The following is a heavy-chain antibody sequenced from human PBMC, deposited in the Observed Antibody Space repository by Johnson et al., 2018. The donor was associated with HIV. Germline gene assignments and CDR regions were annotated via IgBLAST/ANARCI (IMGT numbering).Heavy chain of an antibody. CDR3: AKDLSIAARPAAFDI. V-gene: IGHV3-33*03. CDR1: GFTFSSYG. D-gene: IGHD6-6*01. J-gene: IGHJ3*02. CDR2: IWYDGSNK. Sequence: QVQLVESGGGVVQPGRSLRLSCAASGFTFSSYGMHWVRQAPGKGLEWVAVIWYDGSNKYYADSVKGRFTISRDKSKNTLYLQMNSLRAEDTAVYYCAKDLSIAARPAAFDIWGQGTMVTVSS.